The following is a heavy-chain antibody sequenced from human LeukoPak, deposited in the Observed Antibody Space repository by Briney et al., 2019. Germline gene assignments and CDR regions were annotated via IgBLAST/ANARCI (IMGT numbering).Heavy chain of an antibody. Sequence: PGGSLRLSCAASGFTFDDYAMHWVRQAPGKGLEWVSGISWNSGSIGYADPVKGRFTISRDNAKNSLYLQMNSLRAEDTALYYCAKGSSNYYGSGSYYSWGQGTLVTVSS. CDR2: ISWNSGSI. CDR1: GFTFDDYA. V-gene: IGHV3-9*01. D-gene: IGHD3-10*01. CDR3: AKGSSNYYGSGSYYS. J-gene: IGHJ4*02.